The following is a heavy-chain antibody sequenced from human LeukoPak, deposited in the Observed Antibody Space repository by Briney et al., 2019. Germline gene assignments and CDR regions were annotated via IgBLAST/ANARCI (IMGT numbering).Heavy chain of an antibody. CDR2: INSDGSST. J-gene: IGHJ6*04. CDR1: GFTFSNYW. CDR3: AREAVLSKDPYYYGMDV. Sequence: GGSLRLSCAASGFTFSNYWMHWVRQAPGKGLVWVSRINSDGSSTNYADSVKGRITISRDNAKNTLYLQVNSLRAEDTAVYYCAREAVLSKDPYYYGMDVWGKGTTVTVSS. V-gene: IGHV3-74*01. D-gene: IGHD2-15*01.